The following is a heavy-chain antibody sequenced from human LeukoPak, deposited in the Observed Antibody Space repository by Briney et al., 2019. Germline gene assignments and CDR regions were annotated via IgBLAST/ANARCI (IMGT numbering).Heavy chain of an antibody. CDR1: GGSISSYY. V-gene: IGHV4-59*01. J-gene: IGHJ4*02. CDR2: IYYSGHT. CDR3: ARGQFGTSWYKN. D-gene: IGHD2-2*01. Sequence: PSETLSLTCTVSGGSISSYYWSWIRQPPGKGLEWIGYIYYSGHTNYIPSLKSRVTISVDTSKSQFSLNLSSVTAADTAVYFCARGQFGTSWYKNWGQGTLVTVSS.